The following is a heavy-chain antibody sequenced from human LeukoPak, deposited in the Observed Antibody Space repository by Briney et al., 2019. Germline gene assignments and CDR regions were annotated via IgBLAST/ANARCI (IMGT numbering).Heavy chain of an antibody. CDR1: GFTFSSYS. CDR2: ISSSSSYI. V-gene: IGHV3-21*01. D-gene: IGHD4-17*01. J-gene: IGHJ4*02. Sequence: GGSLRLSCAASGFTFSSYSMNWVRQAPGKGLEWVSSISSSSSYIYYADSVKGRFTISRDNAKNSLYLQMNSLRAEDTAVYYCARDMGYGDYGDYWGQGTLVTVSS. CDR3: ARDMGYGDYGDY.